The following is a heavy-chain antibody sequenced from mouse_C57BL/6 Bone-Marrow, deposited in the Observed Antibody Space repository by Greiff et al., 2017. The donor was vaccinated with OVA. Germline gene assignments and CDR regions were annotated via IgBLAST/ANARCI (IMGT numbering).Heavy chain of an antibody. V-gene: IGHV1-55*01. D-gene: IGHD4-1*01. Sequence: QVQLQQPGAELVKPGASVKMSCKASGYTFTSYWITWVKQRPGQGLEWIGDIYPGSGSTNYNEKLKSKATLTVDTSSRTADLQNISLPSNDSAVYYCARRDWDWEDFDDWGTGTTVTVSS. CDR1: GYTFTSYW. CDR3: ARRDWDWEDFDD. J-gene: IGHJ1*03. CDR2: IYPGSGST.